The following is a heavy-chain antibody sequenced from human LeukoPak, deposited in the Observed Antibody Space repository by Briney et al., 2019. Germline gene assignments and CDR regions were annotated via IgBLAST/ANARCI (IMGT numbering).Heavy chain of an antibody. V-gene: IGHV3-7*01. D-gene: IGHD6-19*01. CDR1: GFTLSSHW. J-gene: IGHJ3*02. Sequence: PGGSLRLSCAASGFTLSSHWMSWVRQAPGQGLEWVANIKQDGSEKYYVDSVKGRFTISRDNAKNSLYLQMKSLRAEDTAVYFCARKYSSGWYDAFDIWGQGTMVTVSS. CDR2: IKQDGSEK. CDR3: ARKYSSGWYDAFDI.